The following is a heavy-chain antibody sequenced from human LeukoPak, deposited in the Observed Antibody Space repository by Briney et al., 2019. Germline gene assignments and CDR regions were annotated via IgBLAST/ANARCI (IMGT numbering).Heavy chain of an antibody. CDR2: INPNSGGT. CDR1: GYTFTGYY. J-gene: IGHJ4*02. Sequence: GASVKVSCKASGYTFTGYYMHWVRQAPGQGLEWMGWINPNSGGTNYAQKFQGRVTMTRDTSISTAYMELSRLRSDDTAVYYCARGSDDFWSGYSPSYWVQGTLVTVSS. CDR3: ARGSDDFWSGYSPSY. V-gene: IGHV1-2*02. D-gene: IGHD3-3*01.